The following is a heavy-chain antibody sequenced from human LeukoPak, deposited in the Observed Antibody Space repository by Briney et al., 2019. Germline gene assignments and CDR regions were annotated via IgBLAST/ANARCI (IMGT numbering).Heavy chain of an antibody. D-gene: IGHD3-10*01. CDR3: ATRGDSSSAQEAFDY. CDR2: INPNSGGT. Sequence: GASVKVSCKASGYTFTDFYIHWVRQAPGQGLEWMGRINPNSGGTNYAQKFQGRVTMSRDTSVSTAYMELRSLRSDDTAVYYCATRGDSSSAQEAFDYWGQGTLVTVSS. V-gene: IGHV1-2*06. J-gene: IGHJ4*02. CDR1: GYTFTDFY.